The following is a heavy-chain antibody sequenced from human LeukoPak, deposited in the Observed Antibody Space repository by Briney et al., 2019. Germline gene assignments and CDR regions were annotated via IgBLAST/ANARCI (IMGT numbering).Heavy chain of an antibody. CDR2: INHSGST. CDR1: GGSFSGYY. Sequence: PSETLSLTCAVYGGSFSGYYWSWIRQPPGKGLEWIGEINHSGSTNYNPSLKSRVTISVDTSKNQFSLKLSSVTAADTAVYYCARGQGDYTPPYFDYWGQGTLVTVSS. CDR3: ARGQGDYTPPYFDY. J-gene: IGHJ4*02. D-gene: IGHD4-17*01. V-gene: IGHV4-34*01.